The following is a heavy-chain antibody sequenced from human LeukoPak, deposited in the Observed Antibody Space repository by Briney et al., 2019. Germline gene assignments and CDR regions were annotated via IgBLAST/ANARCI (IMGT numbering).Heavy chain of an antibody. CDR3: ARDLTTVVTPGNSDY. J-gene: IGHJ4*02. D-gene: IGHD4-23*01. CDR2: ISAYNGNT. V-gene: IGHV1-18*01. CDR1: GYTFTSYG. Sequence: ASVKVSCTASGYTFTSYGISWVRQAPGQGLEWMGWISAYNGNTNYAQKLQGRVTMTTDTSTSTAYMELRSLRSDDTAVYYCARDLTTVVTPGNSDYWGQGTLVTVSS.